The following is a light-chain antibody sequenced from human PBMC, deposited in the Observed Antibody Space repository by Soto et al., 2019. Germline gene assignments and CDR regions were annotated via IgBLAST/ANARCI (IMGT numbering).Light chain of an antibody. CDR2: GAS. J-gene: IGKJ1*01. CDR3: QQYNNWPQT. Sequence: EIVMTQSPVTLSVSPGERATLSCRASQSVSSNLAWYQQKPGQAPRLLICGASTRTTGIPARFSGSGSGTEFTLTISSLQSEDFGVYYCQQYNNWPQTFGQGTKV. CDR1: QSVSSN. V-gene: IGKV3-15*01.